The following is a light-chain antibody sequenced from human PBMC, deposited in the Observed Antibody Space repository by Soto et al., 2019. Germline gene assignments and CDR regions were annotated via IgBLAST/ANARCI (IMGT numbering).Light chain of an antibody. CDR2: DAY. Sequence: XILMTQSPATLSVSPGERSTLSCRSIQSVSSRLAWYQQKRGQAPSLLIYDAYTRATGIPARFSGSGSGTEFNLTISSLQSEDFAIYYCRHYNNWPPETFGQGPKVDIK. CDR1: QSVSSR. V-gene: IGKV3-15*01. CDR3: RHYNNWPPET. J-gene: IGKJ1*01.